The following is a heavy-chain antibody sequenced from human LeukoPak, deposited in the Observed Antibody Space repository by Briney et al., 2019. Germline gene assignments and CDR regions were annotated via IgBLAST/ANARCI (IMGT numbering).Heavy chain of an antibody. D-gene: IGHD6-19*01. J-gene: IGHJ4*02. CDR2: INPSGGST. CDR1: GYTFTSYY. Sequence: ASVKVSCKASGYTFTSYYMHWVRQAPGQGLEWMGIINPSGGSTSYAQKFQGRVTMTRDMSTSTVYMELSRLRSEDTAVYYCARERSSGWFDYWGKGTLVTVSS. CDR3: ARERSSGWFDY. V-gene: IGHV1-46*01.